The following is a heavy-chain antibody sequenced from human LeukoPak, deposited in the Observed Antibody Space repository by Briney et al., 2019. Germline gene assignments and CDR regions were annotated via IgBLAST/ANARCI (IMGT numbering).Heavy chain of an antibody. CDR3: ARGLSHSKDI. Sequence: PSETLSLTCTVSGGSMSSYYWSWIRQPAGKGLGWIGRVYTSGNTNYNTSLKSGVTMSVDTSKNQFSLKLTSVTAADTAVYYCARGLSHSKDIWGQGTMGTVSS. CDR2: VYTSGNT. V-gene: IGHV4-4*07. J-gene: IGHJ3*02. CDR1: GGSMSSYY.